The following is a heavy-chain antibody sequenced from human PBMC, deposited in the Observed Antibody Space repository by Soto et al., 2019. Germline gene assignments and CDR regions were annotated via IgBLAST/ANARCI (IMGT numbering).Heavy chain of an antibody. CDR3: ARAEFGPSFFDY. CDR2: INHSGST. CDR1: GGSFSGYY. J-gene: IGHJ4*02. Sequence: SSETLSLTCAVYGGSFSGYYWSWIRQPPGKGLEWIGEINHSGSTNYNPSLKSRVTISVDTSKNQFSLKLSSVTAADTAVYYCARAEFGPSFFDYWGQGTLVTVSS. V-gene: IGHV4-34*01. D-gene: IGHD3-10*01.